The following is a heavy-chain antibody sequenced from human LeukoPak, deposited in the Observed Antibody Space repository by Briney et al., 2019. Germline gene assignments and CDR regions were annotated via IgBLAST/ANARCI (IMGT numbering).Heavy chain of an antibody. D-gene: IGHD3-22*01. CDR1: GGSISSSSYY. J-gene: IGHJ5*02. V-gene: IGHV4-39*07. Sequence: SETLSLTCTVSGGSISSSSYYWGWIRQPPGKGLEWIGSIYYSGSTYYNPSLKSRVTISVDTSKNQFSLKLSSVTAADTAMYYCARDRRYYYDSSGHNWFDPWGQGTLVTVSS. CDR3: ARDRRYYYDSSGHNWFDP. CDR2: IYYSGST.